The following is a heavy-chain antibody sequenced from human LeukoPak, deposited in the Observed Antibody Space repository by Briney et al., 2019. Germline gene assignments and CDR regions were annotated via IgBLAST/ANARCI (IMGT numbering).Heavy chain of an antibody. J-gene: IGHJ5*02. V-gene: IGHV3-48*01. CDR1: GFSFSRYS. Sequence: GGSLRLSCAASGFSFSRYSMKWVRQAPGKGLEWVSYISDSSAMYYADSVRGRFTISRDNAKNSLFLQMSSLRVEDTAVYHCAKDLYDNDWYNYFDPWGQGALVTVSS. D-gene: IGHD5-24*01. CDR3: AKDLYDNDWYNYFDP. CDR2: ISDSSAM.